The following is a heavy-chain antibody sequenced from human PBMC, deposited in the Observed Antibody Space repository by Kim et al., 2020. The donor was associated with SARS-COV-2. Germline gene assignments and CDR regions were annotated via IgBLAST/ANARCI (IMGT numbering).Heavy chain of an antibody. Sequence: SETLSLTCTVSGGSISSSSYYWGWIRQPPGKGLEWIGSIYYSGSTYYNPSLKSRVTISVDTSKNQFSLKLSSVTAADTAVYYCARRGLLYSYGLFDYWGQGTLVTVSS. CDR3: ARRGLLYSYGLFDY. CDR2: IYYSGST. CDR1: GGSISSSSYY. V-gene: IGHV4-39*01. J-gene: IGHJ4*02. D-gene: IGHD5-18*01.